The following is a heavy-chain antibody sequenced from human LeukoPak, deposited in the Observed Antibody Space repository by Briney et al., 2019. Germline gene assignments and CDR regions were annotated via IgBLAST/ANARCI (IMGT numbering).Heavy chain of an antibody. J-gene: IGHJ4*02. CDR3: AKDLGIAMVRGVEF. D-gene: IGHD3-10*01. CDR2: ISGSGGST. Sequence: GGSLRLSCAASGFTFSSYAMSWVRQAPGKGLKWVSAISGSGGSTYYADSVKGRFTISRDNSKNTLYLQMNSLRAEDTAVYYCAKDLGIAMVRGVEFWGQGTLVTVSS. V-gene: IGHV3-23*01. CDR1: GFTFSSYA.